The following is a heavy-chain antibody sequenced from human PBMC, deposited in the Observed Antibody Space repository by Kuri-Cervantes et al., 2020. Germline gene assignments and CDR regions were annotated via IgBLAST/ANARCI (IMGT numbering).Heavy chain of an antibody. J-gene: IGHJ6*02. D-gene: IGHD6-6*01. CDR2: ISYDGSNK. CDR3: AKDLDRGRQLDYYYYGRDV. CDR1: GFTFSTYG. Sequence: GGSLRLSCAASGFTFSTYGMHWVRQAPGKGLEWVAVISYDGSNKYYADSVKGRFTISRDNSRNTLYLQMNSLRAEDTAVYYCAKDLDRGRQLDYYYYGRDVWGQGTTVTVSS. V-gene: IGHV3-30*18.